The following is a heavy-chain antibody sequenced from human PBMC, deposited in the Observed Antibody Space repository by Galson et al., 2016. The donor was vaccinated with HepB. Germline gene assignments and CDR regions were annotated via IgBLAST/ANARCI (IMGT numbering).Heavy chain of an antibody. J-gene: IGHJ6*03. CDR2: IWYDGSNK. Sequence: QAPGKGLEWVAVIWYDGSNKYYADSVKGRFTISRDNSKNTLYLQMNSLRAEDTAVYYCARDWLELRHYYYMDVWGKGTTVTVSS. V-gene: IGHV3-33*01. CDR3: ARDWLELRHYYYMDV. D-gene: IGHD1-7*01.